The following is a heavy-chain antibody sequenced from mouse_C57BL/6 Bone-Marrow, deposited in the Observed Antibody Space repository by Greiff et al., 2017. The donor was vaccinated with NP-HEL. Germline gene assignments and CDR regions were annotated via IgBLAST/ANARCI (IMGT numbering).Heavy chain of an antibody. J-gene: IGHJ4*01. D-gene: IGHD1-1*01. V-gene: IGHV14-4*01. CDR2: IDPENGDT. CDR3: TTLYYYGSAYAMDY. CDR1: GFNITDDY. Sequence: VQLQQPGAELVRPGASVKLSCTASGFNITDDYMHWVKQRPEQGLEWIGWIDPENGDTEYASKFQGKATITADTSSNTAYLQLSSLTSEDTAVYYCTTLYYYGSAYAMDYWGQGTSVTVSS.